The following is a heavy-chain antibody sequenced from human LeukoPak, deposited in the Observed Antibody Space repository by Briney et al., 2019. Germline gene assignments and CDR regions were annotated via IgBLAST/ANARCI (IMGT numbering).Heavy chain of an antibody. CDR1: GFSFSSYG. Sequence: GGSLRLSCAASGFSFSSYGMHWVRQAPGKGLEWVAFIRYDGSDKYYAHSVKGRFTISRDNSKNTLYLQMNSLRAEDTAVYYCARLSSGWYRKNVYYFDYWGQGTLVTVSS. V-gene: IGHV3-30*02. CDR3: ARLSSGWYRKNVYYFDY. J-gene: IGHJ4*02. CDR2: IRYDGSDK. D-gene: IGHD6-19*01.